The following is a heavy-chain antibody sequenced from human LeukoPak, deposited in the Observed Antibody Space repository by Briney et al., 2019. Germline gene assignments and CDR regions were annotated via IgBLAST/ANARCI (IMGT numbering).Heavy chain of an antibody. CDR1: GGTFTTYA. CDR3: ARDGGLWFGEANWFDP. J-gene: IGHJ5*02. V-gene: IGHV1-69*05. Sequence: SVKVSCKASGGTFTTYAISWVRQAPGQGLEGMGGISPIFGTGHYAQKFQGRVRITTDKSTRTAYMELSSLSSEDTAVYYCARDGGLWFGEANWFDPWGQGTLVTVSS. CDR2: ISPIFGTG. D-gene: IGHD3-10*01.